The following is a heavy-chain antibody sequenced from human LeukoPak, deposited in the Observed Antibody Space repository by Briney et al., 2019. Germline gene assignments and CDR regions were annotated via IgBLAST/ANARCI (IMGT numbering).Heavy chain of an antibody. CDR3: ARGIQYSYGHYYYYYMDV. CDR1: GGSISSSSYY. Sequence: SETLSLTCTVSGGSISSSSYYWGWIRQPPGKGLEWIGSIYYSGSTYYNPSLKSRVTISVDTSKNQFSLKLSSVTAADTAVYYCARGIQYSYGHYYYYYMDVWGKGTTVTVSS. CDR2: IYYSGST. D-gene: IGHD5-18*01. V-gene: IGHV4-39*07. J-gene: IGHJ6*03.